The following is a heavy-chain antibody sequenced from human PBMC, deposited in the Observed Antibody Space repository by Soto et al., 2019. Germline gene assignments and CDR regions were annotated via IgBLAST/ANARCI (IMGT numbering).Heavy chain of an antibody. CDR1: GFTFSNAW. D-gene: IGHD3-3*01. J-gene: IGHJ4*02. Sequence: PGGSLRLSCAASGFTFSNAWMSWVRQAPGKGLEWVGRIKSKTDGGTTDYAAPVKGRFTISRDDSKNTLYLQMNSLKTEDTAVYYCTTADTMGRITIFGVVIMDYWGQGTLVTVSS. CDR3: TTADTMGRITIFGVVIMDY. V-gene: IGHV3-15*01. CDR2: IKSKTDGGTT.